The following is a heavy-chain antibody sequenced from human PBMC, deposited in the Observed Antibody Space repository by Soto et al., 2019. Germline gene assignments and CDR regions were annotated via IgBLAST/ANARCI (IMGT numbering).Heavy chain of an antibody. CDR3: ARLGQKDGGLLSNYYYEMDF. CDR2: IYYSGST. D-gene: IGHD3-10*01. V-gene: IGHV4-61*01. J-gene: IGHJ6*02. Sequence: QVQLQESGPGLVKPSETLSLTCTVSGGSVSSGYYYWTWIRQPPGKGLEGSGNIYYSGSTNYNPSLNSRVTISGDTPMNQFSLKLISVAAADTAVYDCARLGQKDGGLLSNYYYEMDFWGQGTTVTVSS. CDR1: GGSVSSGYYY.